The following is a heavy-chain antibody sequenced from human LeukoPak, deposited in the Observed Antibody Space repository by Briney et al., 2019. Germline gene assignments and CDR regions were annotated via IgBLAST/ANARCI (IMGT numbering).Heavy chain of an antibody. J-gene: IGHJ4*02. CDR2: ISSSSSYI. Sequence: GGSLRLSCAASGFTFSSYSMNWVRQAPGKGLEWVSPISSSSSYIYYADSVKGRFTISRDNAKNSLYLQMNSLRAEDTAVYYCARDLVGATGCFDYWGQGTLVTVSS. V-gene: IGHV3-21*01. CDR1: GFTFSSYS. CDR3: ARDLVGATGCFDY. D-gene: IGHD1-26*01.